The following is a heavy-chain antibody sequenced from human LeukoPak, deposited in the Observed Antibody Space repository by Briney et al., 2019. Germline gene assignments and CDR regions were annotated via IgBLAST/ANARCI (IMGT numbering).Heavy chain of an antibody. CDR1: GFTFSSYA. D-gene: IGHD3-22*01. J-gene: IGHJ4*02. CDR3: ARDRALPRPPMRTTYYFDY. Sequence: GGSLRLSCAASGFTFSSYAMHWVRQAPGKGLEWVAVISYDGSNKYYADSVKGRFTISRDNSKNTLYLPMNSLRAEDTAVYYCARDRALPRPPMRTTYYFDYWGQGTLVTVSS. CDR2: ISYDGSNK. V-gene: IGHV3-30*04.